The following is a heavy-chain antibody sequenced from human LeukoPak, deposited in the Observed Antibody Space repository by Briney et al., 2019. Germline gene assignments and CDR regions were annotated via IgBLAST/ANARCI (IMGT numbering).Heavy chain of an antibody. Sequence: SETLSLTCADYGGSFSGYYWSWIRQPPGKGLEWIGEINHSGSTNYNPSLKSRVTISVDTSKNQFSLKLSSVTAADTAVYYCARGLPISGMDVWGQGTTVTVSS. CDR3: ARGLPISGMDV. J-gene: IGHJ6*02. CDR1: GGSFSGYY. D-gene: IGHD2/OR15-2a*01. CDR2: INHSGST. V-gene: IGHV4-34*01.